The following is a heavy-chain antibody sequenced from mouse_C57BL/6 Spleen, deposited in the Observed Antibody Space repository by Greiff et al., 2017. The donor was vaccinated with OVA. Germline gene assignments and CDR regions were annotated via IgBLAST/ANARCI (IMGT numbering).Heavy chain of an antibody. D-gene: IGHD2-1*01. J-gene: IGHJ2*01. V-gene: IGHV1-54*01. CDR1: GYAFTNYL. CDR3: ARYGNYLYFDY. CDR2: INPGSGGT. Sequence: VQLQQSGAELVRPGTSVKVSCKASGYAFTNYLIEWVKQRPGQGLEWIGVINPGSGGTNYNEKFKGKATLTADKSSSTAYMQLSSLTSEDSAVYFCARYGNYLYFDYWGQGTTLTVSS.